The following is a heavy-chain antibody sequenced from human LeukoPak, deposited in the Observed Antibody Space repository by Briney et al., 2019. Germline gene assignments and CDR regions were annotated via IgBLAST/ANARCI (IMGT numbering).Heavy chain of an antibody. CDR3: ARTYINFSNYFDP. J-gene: IGHJ5*02. Sequence: SETLSLTCTVSGYSISNGYNWGWVRQPPGKGLECIGSISHIGSTYYNPSLESRVTMSLDTSMNQFSLELRSVTAADTAVYYCARTYINFSNYFDPWGQGNPGHRLL. CDR2: ISHIGST. CDR1: GYSISNGYN. D-gene: IGHD4-11*01. V-gene: IGHV4-38-2*02.